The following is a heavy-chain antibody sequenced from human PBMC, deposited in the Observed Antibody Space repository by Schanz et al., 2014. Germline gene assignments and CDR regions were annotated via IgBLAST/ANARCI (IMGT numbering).Heavy chain of an antibody. CDR2: ISGSGAST. V-gene: IGHV3-23*04. CDR3: AKSKSQLPLFDY. J-gene: IGHJ4*02. CDR1: TSLFSRSV. Sequence: VDLVESGGGVVQPGRSLTLSCAVSTSLFSRSVIHWVRQAPGKGLEWVSAISGSGASTYYADSVKGRFTISRDNSKNTLYLQMNSLRADDTAVYYCAKSKSQLPLFDYWGQGSLVTVSP. D-gene: IGHD2-21*01.